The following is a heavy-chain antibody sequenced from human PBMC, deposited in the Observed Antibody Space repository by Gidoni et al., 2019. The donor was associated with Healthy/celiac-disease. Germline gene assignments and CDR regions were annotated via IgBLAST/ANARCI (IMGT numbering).Heavy chain of an antibody. Sequence: EVQLVQSGAEVKKPGESLKISCKGSGYSFTSYWIGWVRQMPGKGLEWMGIIYPGDSDTRYSPSFQGQVTISADKSISTAYLQWSSLKASDTAMYYCARQKEYYYDSSGYRKYDAFDIWGQGTMVTVSS. CDR2: IYPGDSDT. J-gene: IGHJ3*02. CDR1: GYSFTSYW. V-gene: IGHV5-51*01. D-gene: IGHD3-22*01. CDR3: ARQKEYYYDSSGYRKYDAFDI.